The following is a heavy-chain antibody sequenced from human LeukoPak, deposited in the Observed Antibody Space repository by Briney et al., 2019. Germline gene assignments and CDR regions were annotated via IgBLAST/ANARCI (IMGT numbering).Heavy chain of an antibody. V-gene: IGHV1-8*03. CDR3: ARETRAAAVWFDP. CDR1: GYTFTSYD. J-gene: IGHJ5*02. Sequence: ASVKVSCKASGYTFTSYDINWVRQATGQGLEWMGWMNPNSGNTGYAQKFQGRVTITRNTSISTAYMELSSLRSGDTAVYYCARETRAAAVWFDPWGQGTLVTVSS. D-gene: IGHD6-13*01. CDR2: MNPNSGNT.